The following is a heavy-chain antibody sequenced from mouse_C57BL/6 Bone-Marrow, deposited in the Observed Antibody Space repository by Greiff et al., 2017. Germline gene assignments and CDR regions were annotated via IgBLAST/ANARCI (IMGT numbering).Heavy chain of an antibody. V-gene: IGHV1-81*01. D-gene: IGHD3-2*02. CDR2: IYPRSGNT. J-gene: IGHJ3*01. CDR3: ARRGQLRLQGWFAY. CDR1: GYTFTSYG. Sequence: QVQLQQSGAELARPGASVKLSCKASGYTFTSYGISWVKQRTGQGLEWIGEIYPRSGNTYYNEKFKGKATLTADKSSSTAYMELRSLTSEDSAVYFCARRGQLRLQGWFAYWGQGTLVTVSA.